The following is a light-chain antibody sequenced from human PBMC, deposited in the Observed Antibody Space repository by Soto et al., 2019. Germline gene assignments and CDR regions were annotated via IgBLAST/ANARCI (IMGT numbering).Light chain of an antibody. Sequence: IVMTQSPATLSVSPCERATLSCSSSQSVGSNLAWYQQKPGQAPRLLIYGASTRANGIPARFSGTGSGTEFTLTISRLQSEDSAVYFCQQNNRWPHITFGQGTRLEIK. CDR2: GAS. CDR3: QQNNRWPHIT. CDR1: QSVGSN. J-gene: IGKJ5*01. V-gene: IGKV3-15*01.